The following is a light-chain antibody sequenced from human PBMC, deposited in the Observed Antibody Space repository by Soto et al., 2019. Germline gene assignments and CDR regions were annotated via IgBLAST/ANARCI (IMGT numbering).Light chain of an antibody. J-gene: IGKJ5*01. Sequence: IQMTQSPSSVSASVGDRVTITCRASQGITNRLAWYQQKPGKAPQLLIYAASTLQSGVPSRFSGSGSGTDFTLTISCLQSEDFATYYCQQYYSFITFGQGTRLEIK. CDR2: AAS. CDR1: QGITNR. V-gene: IGKV1-8*01. CDR3: QQYYSFIT.